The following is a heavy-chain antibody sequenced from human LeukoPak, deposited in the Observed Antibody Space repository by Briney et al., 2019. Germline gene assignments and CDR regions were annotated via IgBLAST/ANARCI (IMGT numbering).Heavy chain of an antibody. CDR2: ISSSGSTI. CDR3: AKEYITMIVVVIPDAFDI. CDR1: GFTFSSYE. J-gene: IGHJ3*02. Sequence: GGSLRLSCAASGFTFSSYEMNWVRQAPGKGLEWVSYISSSGSTIYYADSVKGRFTISRDNAKNTLYLQMNSLRAEDTAVYYCAKEYITMIVVVIPDAFDIWGQGTMVTVSS. D-gene: IGHD3-22*01. V-gene: IGHV3-48*03.